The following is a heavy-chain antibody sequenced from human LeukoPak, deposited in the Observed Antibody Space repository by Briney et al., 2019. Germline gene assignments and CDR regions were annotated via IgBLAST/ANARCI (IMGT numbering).Heavy chain of an antibody. CDR3: AGGQTPHVFYYYYGMDV. V-gene: IGHV4-61*02. Sequence: SQTLSLTCTVSGVPIASASYYWSWVRQPAGQGLEWIGLYTNGNTKYNPSLKSRGTISVDTSNNQFSLNLNSVTAADTAVYYCAGGQTPHVFYYYYGMDVWGQGTTVTVSS. CDR2: LYTNGNT. CDR1: GVPIASASYY. J-gene: IGHJ6*01.